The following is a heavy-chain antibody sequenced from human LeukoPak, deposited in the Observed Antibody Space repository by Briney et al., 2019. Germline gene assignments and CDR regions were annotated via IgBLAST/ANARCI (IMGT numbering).Heavy chain of an antibody. CDR1: GFSVSSSY. CDR3: ARVSIAAAGHLGD. J-gene: IGHJ4*02. V-gene: IGHV3-53*01. CDR2: IDSGGST. Sequence: GGSLRLSCAASGFSVSSSYMTWVRQAPGKGLEWVSFIDSGGSTYYADSVKGRFAISRDNSKNTLSLQMNSLRAEDTAIYYCARVSIAAAGHLGDWGQGTLVTVSS. D-gene: IGHD6-13*01.